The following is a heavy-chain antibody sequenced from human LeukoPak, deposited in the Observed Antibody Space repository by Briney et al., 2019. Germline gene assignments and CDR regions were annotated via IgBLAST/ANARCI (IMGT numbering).Heavy chain of an antibody. D-gene: IGHD3-3*01. Sequence: PSETLSLTCTVSGGSISSYYWSWIRQPPGKGLEWIGYIYYSGSTNYNPSLKSRVTISVDTSKNQFSLKLSSVTAADTAVYYCARGRYYDFWSGYYYWGQGTLVTVSS. V-gene: IGHV4-59*12. CDR2: IYYSGST. J-gene: IGHJ4*02. CDR1: GGSISSYY. CDR3: ARGRYYDFWSGYYY.